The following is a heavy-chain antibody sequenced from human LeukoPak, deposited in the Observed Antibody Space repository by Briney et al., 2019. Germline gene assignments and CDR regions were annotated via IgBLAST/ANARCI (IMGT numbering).Heavy chain of an antibody. D-gene: IGHD1-26*01. Sequence: ASVKVSCKASGYTFTSYGISWVRQAPGQGLEWMGWISAYNGNTNYAQKLQGRVTMTTDSSTRTVSMELRSLKYDDSAIYYCARLKMSPVGNRYFDYWGRGALVTVSS. V-gene: IGHV1-18*01. CDR1: GYTFTSYG. J-gene: IGHJ4*02. CDR3: ARLKMSPVGNRYFDY. CDR2: ISAYNGNT.